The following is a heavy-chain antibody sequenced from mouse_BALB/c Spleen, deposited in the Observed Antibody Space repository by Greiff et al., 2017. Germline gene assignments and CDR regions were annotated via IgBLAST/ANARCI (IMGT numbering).Heavy chain of an antibody. J-gene: IGHJ3*01. Sequence: QVQLKQSGPGLVAPSQSLSITCTVSGFSLTGYGVNWVRQPPGKGLEWLGMIWGDGSTDYNSALKSRLSISKDNSKSQVFLKMNSLQADDTARYYCARDDGENFFAYWGQGTLVTVSA. CDR2: IWGDGST. CDR1: GFSLTGYG. D-gene: IGHD1-1*01. V-gene: IGHV2-6-7*01. CDR3: ARDDGENFFAY.